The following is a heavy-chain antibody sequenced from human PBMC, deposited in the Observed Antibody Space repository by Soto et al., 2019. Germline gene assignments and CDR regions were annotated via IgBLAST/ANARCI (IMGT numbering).Heavy chain of an antibody. D-gene: IGHD3-10*01. V-gene: IGHV1-69*13. CDR3: AVDYYGSGSYYKNYYYGMDV. CDR1: GGTFSSYA. J-gene: IGHJ6*02. Sequence: SVKVSCKASGGTFSSYAISWVRQAPGQGLEWMGGIIPIFGTANYAQKFQGRVTITADESTSTAYMELSSLRSEDTAVYYCAVDYYGSGSYYKNYYYGMDVWGQGTTVTVSS. CDR2: IIPIFGTA.